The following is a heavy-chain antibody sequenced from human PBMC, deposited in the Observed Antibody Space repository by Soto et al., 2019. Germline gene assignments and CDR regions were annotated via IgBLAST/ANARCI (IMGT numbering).Heavy chain of an antibody. J-gene: IGHJ4*02. V-gene: IGHV3-21*01. D-gene: IGHD5-18*01. Sequence: PGGSLRLSCAASGFTFSSYSMNWVRQAPGKGLEWVSSISSSSSYIYYADSVKGRFTISRDNAKNSLYLQMNSLRAEDTAVYYCARDRGYSYGSSGGYYFDYWGQGTMVTVSS. CDR3: ARDRGYSYGSSGGYYFDY. CDR2: ISSSSSYI. CDR1: GFTFSSYS.